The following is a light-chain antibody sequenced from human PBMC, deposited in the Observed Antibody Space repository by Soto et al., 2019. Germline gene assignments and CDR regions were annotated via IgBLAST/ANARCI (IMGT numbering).Light chain of an antibody. J-gene: IGKJ1*01. V-gene: IGKV3-15*01. CDR2: GAS. CDR1: QNVNSN. CDR3: QPYNNWWT. Sequence: IVMTQSPATLSVTPGERATLSCRASQNVNSNLAWYQQKPGQAPRLHIYGASTRATGIPARFSGSGSGTEFALTISSLQSEDFAVYYCQPYNNWWTFGQGSKVDIK.